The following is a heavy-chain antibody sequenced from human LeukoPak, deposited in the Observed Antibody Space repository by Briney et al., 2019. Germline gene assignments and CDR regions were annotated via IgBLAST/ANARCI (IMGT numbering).Heavy chain of an antibody. D-gene: IGHD2-21*02. CDR2: ISAYNGNT. V-gene: IGHV1-18*01. Sequence: ASVKVSCKASGYTFTSYGISWVRQAPGQGLEWIGWISAYNGNTNYAQKLQGRGTMTTDTSTSTAYMELRSLRSDDTAVYYCARGGVGVVTENNWFAPWGKGTLVTVSS. CDR3: ARGGVGVVTENNWFAP. CDR1: GYTFTSYG. J-gene: IGHJ5*02.